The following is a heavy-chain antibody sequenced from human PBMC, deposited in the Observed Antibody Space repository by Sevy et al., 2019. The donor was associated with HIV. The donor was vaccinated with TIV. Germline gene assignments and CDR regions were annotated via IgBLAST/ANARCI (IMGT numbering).Heavy chain of an antibody. Sequence: GWSLRLSCAASGFTVSSNYMSWVRQAPGKGLEWVSVIYSGGSTYYADSVKGRFTISRDNSKNTLYLQMNSLRAEDTAVYYCARLGYSYGPYFDYWGQGTLVTVSS. D-gene: IGHD5-18*01. CDR1: GFTVSSNY. V-gene: IGHV3-53*01. J-gene: IGHJ4*02. CDR2: IYSGGST. CDR3: ARLGYSYGPYFDY.